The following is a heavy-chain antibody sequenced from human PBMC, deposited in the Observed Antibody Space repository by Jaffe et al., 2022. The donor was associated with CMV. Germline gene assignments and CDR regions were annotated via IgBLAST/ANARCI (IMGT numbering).Heavy chain of an antibody. CDR2: ISSSSSTI. V-gene: IGHV3-48*02. D-gene: IGHD2-2*02. CDR3: ARDNIVVVPAAILTRGAFDI. Sequence: EVQLVESGGGLVQPGGSLRLSCAASGFTFSSYSMNWVRQAPGKGLEWVSYISSSSSTIYYADSVKGRFTISRDNAKNSLYLQMNSLRDEDTAVYYCARDNIVVVPAAILTRGAFDIWGQGTMVTVSS. J-gene: IGHJ3*02. CDR1: GFTFSSYS.